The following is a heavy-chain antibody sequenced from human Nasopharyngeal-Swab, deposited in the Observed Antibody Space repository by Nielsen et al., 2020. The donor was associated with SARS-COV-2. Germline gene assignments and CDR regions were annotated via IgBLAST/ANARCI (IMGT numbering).Heavy chain of an antibody. CDR1: GFTFSDYY. CDR3: AKWNTSSCYPVFDS. V-gene: IGHV3-11*01. J-gene: IGHJ4*02. D-gene: IGHD2-2*01. Sequence: GESLKISCVASGFTFSDYYMAWIRQAPGKGLEWVSYISTSGTTTDSADSAKGRFSISRDNSKNTLYLQMNSLRAEDTAVYYCAKWNTSSCYPVFDSWGQGTVVTVSS. CDR2: ISTSGTTT.